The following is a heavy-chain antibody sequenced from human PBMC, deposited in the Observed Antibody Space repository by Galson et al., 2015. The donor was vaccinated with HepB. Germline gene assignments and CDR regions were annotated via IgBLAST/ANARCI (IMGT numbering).Heavy chain of an antibody. CDR3: ARQVDLFGADY. D-gene: IGHD2-21*01. V-gene: IGHV4-31*03. CDR1: GGSITSGGYY. Sequence: TLSLTCIVSGGSITSGGYYWSWIRQHPGMGLEWIGYIYYSGTTYYNPSLKSRLTISLDMSKTQFSLKLSSVTASDTAVYYCARQVDLFGADYWGQGTLVIVSS. CDR2: IYYSGTT. J-gene: IGHJ4*02.